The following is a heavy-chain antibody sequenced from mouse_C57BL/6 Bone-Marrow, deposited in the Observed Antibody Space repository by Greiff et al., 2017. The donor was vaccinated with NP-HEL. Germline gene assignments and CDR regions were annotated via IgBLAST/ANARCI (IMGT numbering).Heavy chain of an antibody. V-gene: IGHV1-75*01. CDR2: IFPGSGST. CDR1: GYTFTDYY. D-gene: IGHD1-1*01. J-gene: IGHJ1*03. Sequence: VQGVESGPELVKPGASVKISCKASGYTFTDYYINWVKQRPGQGLEWIGWIFPGSGSTYYNEKFKGKATLTVDKSSSTAYMLLSSLTSEDSAVYFCARTDLDYGSSYWYFDVWGTGTTVTVSS. CDR3: ARTDLDYGSSYWYFDV.